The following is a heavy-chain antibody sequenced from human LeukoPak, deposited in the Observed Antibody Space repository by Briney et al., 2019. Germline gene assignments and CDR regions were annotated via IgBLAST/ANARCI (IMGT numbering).Heavy chain of an antibody. V-gene: IGHV4-34*01. J-gene: IGHJ4*02. CDR2: INHSGST. CDR3: ARGNDSSGYYYVFDY. CDR1: GGSFSGYY. Sequence: SETLSLTCAVYGGSFSGYYWSWIRQPPRKGLEWIGEINHSGSTNYNPSLKSRVTISVDTSKNQFSLKLSSVTAADTAVYYCARGNDSSGYYYVFDYWGQGTLVTVSS. D-gene: IGHD3-22*01.